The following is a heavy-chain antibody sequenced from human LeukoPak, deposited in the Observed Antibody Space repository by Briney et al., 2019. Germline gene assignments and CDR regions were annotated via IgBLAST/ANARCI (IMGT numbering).Heavy chain of an antibody. D-gene: IGHD1/OR15-1a*01. CDR3: AKDSPSRTATTEVPVDY. V-gene: IGHV3-21*01. CDR2: ISSSSSYI. CDR1: GFSFRDYT. J-gene: IGHJ4*02. Sequence: PGGSLRLSCAASGFSFRDYTVNWVRQAPGKGLEWVASISSSSSYIYFANSVRGRFTISRDNAKNSLYLQMNSLRAEDTAVYYCAKDSPSRTATTEVPVDYWGQGTLVTVSS.